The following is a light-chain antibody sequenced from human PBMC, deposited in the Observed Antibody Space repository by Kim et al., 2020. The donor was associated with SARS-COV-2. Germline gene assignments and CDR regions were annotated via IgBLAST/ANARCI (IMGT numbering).Light chain of an antibody. Sequence: PGETETRSCGARKRVKNRVAWYQQKPGQAPRLLMSAASTRAAGIPARFSGSGSETEFTLTISSLRPEDSAVYYCQQYDDWPPLTFGPGTKVDIK. CDR3: QQYDDWPPLT. CDR1: KRVKNR. V-gene: IGKV3D-15*01. J-gene: IGKJ3*01. CDR2: AAS.